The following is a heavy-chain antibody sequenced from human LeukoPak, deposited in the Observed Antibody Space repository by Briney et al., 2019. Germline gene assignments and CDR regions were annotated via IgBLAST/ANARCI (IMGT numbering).Heavy chain of an antibody. Sequence: PGGSLRLSCAASGFTFSTYAMNWVRQAPGKGLEWVSAISGSGGRTYYADSVKGRFTISRDNSKNTVYLQMNSLRAEDTAVYYCAKDLGSSPPGDSWGQGTLVTVSS. J-gene: IGHJ4*02. CDR2: ISGSGGRT. CDR1: GFTFSTYA. D-gene: IGHD6-6*01. CDR3: AKDLGSSPPGDS. V-gene: IGHV3-23*01.